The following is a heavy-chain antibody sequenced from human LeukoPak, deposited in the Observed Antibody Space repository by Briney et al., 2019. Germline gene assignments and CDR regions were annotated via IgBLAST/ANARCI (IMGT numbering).Heavy chain of an antibody. CDR3: TRDEGWKDPRFDP. CDR1: GFTFDDYG. Sequence: GGSLRLSCAASGFTFDDYGMSWVRQAPGKGLEWVSGINWNGASTGYADSVKGRFTISRDNAKNSLYLQMNNLRAEDTALYYCTRDEGWKDPRFDPWGQGTLVTVSS. CDR2: INWNGAST. V-gene: IGHV3-20*04. J-gene: IGHJ5*02. D-gene: IGHD1-1*01.